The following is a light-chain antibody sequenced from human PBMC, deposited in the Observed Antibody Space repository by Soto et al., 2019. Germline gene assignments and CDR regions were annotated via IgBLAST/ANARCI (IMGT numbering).Light chain of an antibody. J-gene: IGKJ5*01. V-gene: IGKV1-39*01. CDR2: GTS. Sequence: DIQMTQSPSSLSASVGDRVTISCRASQSISGYLNWYQQKPGKAPKLLIYGTSNLHSGVPSRFSGSGSGTDFTLTISSLQPEDFASYHCQQSYSTPRITFGQGTRLEI. CDR1: QSISGY. CDR3: QQSYSTPRIT.